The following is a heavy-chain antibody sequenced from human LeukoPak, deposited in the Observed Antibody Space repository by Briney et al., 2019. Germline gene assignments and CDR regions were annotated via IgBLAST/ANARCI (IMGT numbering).Heavy chain of an antibody. D-gene: IGHD3-22*01. Sequence: GGSLRLSCTASGFTFTSYAMSWVRQAPGKGLEWVSALSGSGGMTYSADSVKGRFTISRDNSKNTLYLQMNSLRAEDTAVYYCAKDGYYDSSGYPYYYYMDVWGKGTTVTVSS. J-gene: IGHJ6*03. V-gene: IGHV3-23*01. CDR2: LSGSGGMT. CDR3: AKDGYYDSSGYPYYYYMDV. CDR1: GFTFTSYA.